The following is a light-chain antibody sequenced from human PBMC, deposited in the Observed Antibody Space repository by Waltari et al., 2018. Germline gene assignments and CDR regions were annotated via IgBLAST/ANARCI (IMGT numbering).Light chain of an antibody. V-gene: IGLV1-44*01. CDR3: ATWDDTLNGPV. CDR1: RSNIGKNS. Sequence: QSVVTQPPSASGTPGQRVTIPCSGTRSNIGKNSGNWSQQLPGTAPKLLLYSNLQRPSGVPDRFSGSKSGTSASLAISALQSEDEANYYCATWDDTLNGPVFGGGTELTVL. J-gene: IGLJ3*02. CDR2: SNL.